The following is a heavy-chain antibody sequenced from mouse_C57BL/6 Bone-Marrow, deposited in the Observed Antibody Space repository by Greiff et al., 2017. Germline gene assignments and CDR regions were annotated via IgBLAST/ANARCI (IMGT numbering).Heavy chain of an antibody. CDR3: ASPSGGY. V-gene: IGHV1-61*01. J-gene: IGHJ2*01. D-gene: IGHD2-10*02. CDR1: GYTFTSYW. Sequence: QVQLQQPGAELVRPGSSVKLSCKASGYTFTSYWMDWVKQRPGQGLEWIGNIYPSDSETNYNQKFKDKATLTVDKSSSTAYMRLSRLTSEDSAVYDCASPSGGYWGQGTTLTVSS. CDR2: IYPSDSET.